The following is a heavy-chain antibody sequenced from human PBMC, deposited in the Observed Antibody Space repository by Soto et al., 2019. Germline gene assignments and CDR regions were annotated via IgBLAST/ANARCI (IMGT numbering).Heavy chain of an antibody. CDR1: GDTFSFYT. CDR3: ARDGPSSSGYYSQAFDY. Sequence: VKVSCKASGDTFSFYTINWVRQAPGLGLEWMGRVNPILSMSNYAQKFQGRVAITRGTSANTAYMELSGLRSEDTAVYYRARDGPSSSGYYSQAFDYWGQGTLVTVSS. D-gene: IGHD3-22*01. J-gene: IGHJ4*02. V-gene: IGHV1-69*04. CDR2: VNPILSMS.